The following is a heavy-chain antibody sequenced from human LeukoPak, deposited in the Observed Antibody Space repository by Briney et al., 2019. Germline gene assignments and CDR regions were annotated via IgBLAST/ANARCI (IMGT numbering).Heavy chain of an antibody. V-gene: IGHV3-30*18. CDR1: GFTFSSYG. CDR2: ISYDGSNK. D-gene: IGHD3-10*01. Sequence: PGRSLRLSCAASGFTFSSYGMHWVRQAPGKGLEWVAVISYDGSNKYYADSVKGRFTISRDNSKNTLYLQMNSLRAEDTAVYYCAKDRRRPGEFFDYWGQGTLVTVSS. CDR3: AKDRRRPGEFFDY. J-gene: IGHJ4*02.